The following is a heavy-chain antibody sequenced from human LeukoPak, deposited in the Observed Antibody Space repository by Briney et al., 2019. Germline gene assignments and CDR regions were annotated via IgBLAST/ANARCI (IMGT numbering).Heavy chain of an antibody. Sequence: GASVKVSCKASGYTFTGYYMHWVRQAPGQGLEWMGWINPNSGGTNYAQKFQGRVTMTRDTSISTAYMELSRLRPDDTAVYYCARDQGVGLLPLDYWGQGTLVTVSS. CDR3: ARDQGVGLLPLDY. CDR2: INPNSGGT. J-gene: IGHJ4*02. V-gene: IGHV1-2*02. D-gene: IGHD3-22*01. CDR1: GYTFTGYY.